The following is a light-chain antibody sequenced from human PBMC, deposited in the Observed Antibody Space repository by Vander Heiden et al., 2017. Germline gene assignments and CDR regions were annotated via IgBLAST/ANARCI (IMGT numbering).Light chain of an antibody. V-gene: IGKV4-1*01. CDR1: QSVLYSSNNKNY. J-gene: IGKJ4*01. Sequence: DIVMTQSPDSLAVSLAERAIINCKSSQSVLYSSNNKNYLAWYQQKPGQPPKLLIYWASTRESGVPDRFSGSGSGTDFTLTISSLQAEDVAVYYCQQYYSTPPVTFGGGTKVEIK. CDR3: QQYYSTPPVT. CDR2: WAS.